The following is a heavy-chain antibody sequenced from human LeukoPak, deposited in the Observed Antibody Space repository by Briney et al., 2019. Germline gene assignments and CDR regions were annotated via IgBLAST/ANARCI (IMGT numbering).Heavy chain of an antibody. V-gene: IGHV3-74*01. CDR3: TTIRPDY. CDR1: GFTISGFW. J-gene: IGHJ4*02. Sequence: GGSLRLSCAASGFTISGFWMHWVRQAQGKGLVWVSRIKYDDSDTHYADSVKGRFTISRDNAKNTLYLQMNSLSAEDTAVYYCTTIRPDYWGQGTLVTVSS. D-gene: IGHD5-12*01. CDR2: IKYDDSDT.